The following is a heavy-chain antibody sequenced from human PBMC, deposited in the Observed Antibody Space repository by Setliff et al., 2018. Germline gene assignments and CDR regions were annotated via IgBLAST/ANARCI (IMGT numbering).Heavy chain of an antibody. J-gene: IGHJ4*02. CDR3: ATGKYYYDSSGKGETDELDY. D-gene: IGHD3-22*01. V-gene: IGHV4-34*01. Sequence: SETLSLTCAVSGGSISSGYYWGWIRQPPGKGLEWIGEINHSGSTNYNPSLKSRVTISVDTSKNQFSLKLSSVTAADTAVYYCATGKYYYDSSGKGETDELDYWGQGTLVTVSS. CDR2: INHSGST. CDR1: GGSISSGYY.